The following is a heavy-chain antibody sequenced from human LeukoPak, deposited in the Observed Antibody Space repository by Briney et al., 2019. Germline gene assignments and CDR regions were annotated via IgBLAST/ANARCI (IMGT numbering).Heavy chain of an antibody. CDR2: IYTSGST. Sequence: SQTLSLTCTVSGGSISSGDYYWSWIRQPPGKGLEWIGRIYTSGSTNYNPSLKSRVTMSVDMSKNQFSLKLSSVTAADTAVYYCARAGSGLRTRYFDYWGQGTLVTVSS. D-gene: IGHD2-15*01. V-gene: IGHV4-61*02. CDR1: GGSISSGDYY. CDR3: ARAGSGLRTRYFDY. J-gene: IGHJ4*02.